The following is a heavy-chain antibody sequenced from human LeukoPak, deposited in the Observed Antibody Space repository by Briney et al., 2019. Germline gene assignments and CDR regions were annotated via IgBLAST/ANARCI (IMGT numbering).Heavy chain of an antibody. J-gene: IGHJ1*01. CDR3: ARWISIAVAGTRYFRH. Sequence: GASVKVSCKASGYTFTGYYIHWVRQAPGQGLEWMGRINPNSGGTNYAQKFQGRVTMTRDTSISTAYMELSRLRYDDKAVYYGARWISIAVAGTRYFRHWGKGTLVPVS. CDR2: INPNSGGT. V-gene: IGHV1-2*06. CDR1: GYTFTGYY. D-gene: IGHD6-19*01.